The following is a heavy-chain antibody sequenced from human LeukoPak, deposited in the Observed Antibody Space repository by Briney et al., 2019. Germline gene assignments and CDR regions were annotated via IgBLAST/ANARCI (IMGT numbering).Heavy chain of an antibody. J-gene: IGHJ5*02. CDR3: ASLGIAAAGTSYGWFDP. Sequence: GSSVKVSCKASGGTFSSYAISWVRQAPGQGLEWMGGIIPIFGTANYAQKFQGRVTITADKSTSTAYMGLSSLRSEDTAVYYCASLGIAAAGTSYGWFDPWGQGTLVTVSS. CDR1: GGTFSSYA. D-gene: IGHD6-13*01. CDR2: IIPIFGTA. V-gene: IGHV1-69*06.